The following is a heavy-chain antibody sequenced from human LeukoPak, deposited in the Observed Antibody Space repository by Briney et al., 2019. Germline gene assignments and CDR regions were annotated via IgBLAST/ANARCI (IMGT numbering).Heavy chain of an antibody. CDR1: GFTVSSNY. D-gene: IGHD3-22*01. CDR2: IYSGGST. CDR3: ARDGYYDSSGYYPLRY. J-gene: IGHJ4*02. Sequence: GGSLRLSCAASGFTVSSNYMSWVRQAPGKGLEWVSVIYSGGSTYYADSVKGRFTISGDNTKNTLYLQMNSLRAEDTAVYYCARDGYYDSSGYYPLRYWGQGTLVTVSS. V-gene: IGHV3-53*01.